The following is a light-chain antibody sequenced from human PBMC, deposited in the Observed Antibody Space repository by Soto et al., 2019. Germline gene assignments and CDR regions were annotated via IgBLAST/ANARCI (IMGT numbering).Light chain of an antibody. V-gene: IGKV3-15*01. J-gene: IGKJ5*01. CDR1: HSVDSSY. CDR3: QQYNNWPPIT. Sequence: EIVLTQSPGTLSLSPGEGATLSCRASHSVDSSYLAWYQQKPGQAPRLLIYGASTRATGIPARFSGSGSGTEFTLTISSLQSEDFAVYYCQQYNNWPPITFGQGTRLEI. CDR2: GAS.